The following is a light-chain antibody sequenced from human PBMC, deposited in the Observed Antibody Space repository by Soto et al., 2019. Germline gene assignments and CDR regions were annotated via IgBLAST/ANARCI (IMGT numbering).Light chain of an antibody. CDR3: QQYFNWPPYT. V-gene: IGKV3-15*01. Sequence: PGDRATLSCRASESVSSSVAWYQQKPGQTPRLLIYGASTRATGVPPRFSGSRSGTEFTPTISSLQSEDFAVYYCQQYFNWPPYTFGQGTKVDIK. CDR1: ESVSSS. J-gene: IGKJ2*01. CDR2: GAS.